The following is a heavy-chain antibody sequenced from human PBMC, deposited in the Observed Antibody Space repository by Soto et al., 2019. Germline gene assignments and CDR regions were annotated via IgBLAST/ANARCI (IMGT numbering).Heavy chain of an antibody. J-gene: IGHJ4*02. V-gene: IGHV1-69*01. CDR1: GGTLRSYA. Sequence: QVQLVQSGAEVKQPGSSVKVSCKASGGTLRSYAISWVRQAPGQGLEWMGGIIPSFGTVKYAQKFQGRVTITADESTSTAYMELSSLRSEDTAVYYGARVFGYSYGQNGFDYWGQGTLVTVSS. CDR3: ARVFGYSYGQNGFDY. CDR2: IIPSFGTV. D-gene: IGHD5-18*01.